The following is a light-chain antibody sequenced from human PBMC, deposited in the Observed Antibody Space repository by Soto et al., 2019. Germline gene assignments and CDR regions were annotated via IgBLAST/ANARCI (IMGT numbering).Light chain of an antibody. V-gene: IGKV1-5*03. CDR2: KAS. CDR1: QSISSW. Sequence: DIQMTQSHSTLSASVGDRVTITCRASQSISSWLAWYQQKPGKAPKLLIYKASTLESGVPSNFSGSGSGTEFSLTISSLQPEDFATYYCPQYKAYPWRFCQVAKVDI. J-gene: IGKJ1*01. CDR3: PQYKAYPWR.